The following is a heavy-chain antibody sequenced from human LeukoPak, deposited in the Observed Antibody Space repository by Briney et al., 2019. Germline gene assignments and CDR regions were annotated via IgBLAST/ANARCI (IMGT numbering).Heavy chain of an antibody. CDR2: IYYSGST. CDR1: GGSISSYY. J-gene: IGHJ4*02. Sequence: SETLSLTCTVSGGSISSYYWSWIRQPPGKGLEWIGYIYYSGSTNYNPSLKSRVTISVDTSKNQFSLKLSSVTAADTAVYYCASSSSGWYEGAFDYWGQGTLVTVSS. CDR3: ASSSSGWYEGAFDY. V-gene: IGHV4-59*01. D-gene: IGHD6-19*01.